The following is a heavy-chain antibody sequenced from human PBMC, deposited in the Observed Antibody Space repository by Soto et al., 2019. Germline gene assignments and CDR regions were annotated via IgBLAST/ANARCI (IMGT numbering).Heavy chain of an antibody. CDR1: GGTFSSYA. CDR2: IIPIFGTA. J-gene: IGHJ4*02. V-gene: IGHV1-69*13. Sequence: SVKVSCKASGGTFSSYAISWVRQAPGQGLEWMGGIIPIFGTANYAQKFQGRVTMTADESMSTAYMELSRLRSEDTAVYYCARTPAVAGPRGYFDYWGQGTLVTVSS. CDR3: ARTPAVAGPRGYFDY. D-gene: IGHD6-19*01.